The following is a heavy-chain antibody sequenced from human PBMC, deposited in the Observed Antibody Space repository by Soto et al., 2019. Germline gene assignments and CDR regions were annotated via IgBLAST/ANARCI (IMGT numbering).Heavy chain of an antibody. CDR1: GFTFSNYG. V-gene: IGHV3-48*04. D-gene: IGHD6-13*01. CDR3: ARLNLKAAGTGVDY. Sequence: GGSLRLSCAASGFTFSNYGMNWARQAPGRGLEWVTHINAPGETKSYSDSVKGRFTISISTAYLQWSSLKASDTAMYYCARLNLKAAGTGVDYWGQGTLVTVSS. J-gene: IGHJ4*02. CDR2: INAPGETK.